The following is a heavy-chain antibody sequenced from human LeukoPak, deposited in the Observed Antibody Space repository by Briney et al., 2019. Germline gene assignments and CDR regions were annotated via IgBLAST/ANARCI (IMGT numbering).Heavy chain of an antibody. CDR3: ARGLMYSSSWLDY. CDR1: GFTFSSYS. D-gene: IGHD6-13*01. V-gene: IGHV3-48*01. CDR2: ISSSSSTI. J-gene: IGHJ4*02. Sequence: GGSLRLSCAASGFTFSSYSMNWVRQAPGKGLEWVSYISSSSSTIYYADSVKGRFTISRDNAKNSLYLQMNSLRAEDTAVYYCARGLMYSSSWLDYWGQGTLVTVSS.